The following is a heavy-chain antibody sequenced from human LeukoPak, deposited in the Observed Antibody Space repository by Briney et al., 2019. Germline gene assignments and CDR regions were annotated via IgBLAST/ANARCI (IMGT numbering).Heavy chain of an antibody. CDR1: GGSISSSSYY. J-gene: IGHJ4*02. V-gene: IGHV4-39*01. D-gene: IGHD3-10*01. CDR3: ARSELLWFGKVNSGFDF. CDR2: IYYSGST. Sequence: SSETLSLTCTVSGGSISSSSYYWGWIRQPPGKGLEWIGSIYYSGSTYYNPSLKSRVTISVDTSKNQFSLKLSSVTAADTAVYYCARSELLWFGKVNSGFDFWGQGTLVTVSS.